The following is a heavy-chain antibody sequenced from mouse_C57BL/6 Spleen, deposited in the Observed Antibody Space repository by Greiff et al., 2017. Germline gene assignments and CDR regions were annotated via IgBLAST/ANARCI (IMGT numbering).Heavy chain of an antibody. D-gene: IGHD1-1*01. CDR2: INPNNGGT. V-gene: IGHV1-22*01. CDR3: ARGGTVVATDY. Sequence: SGPELVKPGASVKMSCKASGYTFTDYNMHWVKQSHGKSLEWIGYINPNNGGTSYNQKFKGKATLTVNKSSSTAYMELRSLTSEDSAVYYCARGGTVVATDYWGQGTTLTVSS. CDR1: GYTFTDYN. J-gene: IGHJ2*01.